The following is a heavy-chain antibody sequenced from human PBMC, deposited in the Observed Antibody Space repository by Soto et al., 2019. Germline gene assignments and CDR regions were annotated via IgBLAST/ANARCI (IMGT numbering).Heavy chain of an antibody. CDR1: GLTVSGKKY. V-gene: IGHV3-53*01. J-gene: IGHJ4*02. CDR3: TTSGLYYYDSSGPSDY. Sequence: DVQLVESGGGLIQPGGSLRLSCAAFGLTVSGKKYMAWVRQAPGKGLEWVSAVYDVDGTYYADSVKGRFTISRDDSKNTLYLQMNSLKTEDTAVYYCTTSGLYYYDSSGPSDYWGQGTLVTVSS. CDR2: VYDVDGT. D-gene: IGHD3-22*01.